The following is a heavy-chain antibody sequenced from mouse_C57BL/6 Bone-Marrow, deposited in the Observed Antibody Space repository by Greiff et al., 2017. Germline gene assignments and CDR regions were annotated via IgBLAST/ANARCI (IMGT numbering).Heavy chain of an antibody. Sequence: VMLVESGPGLVQPSQSLSITCTVSGFSLTSYGVHWVRQSPGKGLEWLGVIWSGGSTDYNVAFISRLSISKDNSKSQVFVKMNSLQADDTAIYYCASYDGYPLAYWGQGTLVTVAA. CDR3: ASYDGYPLAY. J-gene: IGHJ3*01. V-gene: IGHV2-2*01. CDR1: GFSLTSYG. CDR2: IWSGGST. D-gene: IGHD2-3*01.